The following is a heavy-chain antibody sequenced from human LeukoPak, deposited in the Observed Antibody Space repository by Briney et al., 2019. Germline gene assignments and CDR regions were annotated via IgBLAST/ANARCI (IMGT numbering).Heavy chain of an antibody. Sequence: SETLSLTCTVSGYSISSGYYWGWIRQPPGKGLEWIGSIYHSGSTYYNPSLKSRVTISVDTSKNQFSLKLSSVTAADTAVYYCARDQRLYTARYSFDYWGQGTLVTVSS. CDR3: ARDQRLYTARYSFDY. D-gene: IGHD5-18*01. CDR1: GYSISSGYY. V-gene: IGHV4-38-2*02. CDR2: IYHSGST. J-gene: IGHJ4*02.